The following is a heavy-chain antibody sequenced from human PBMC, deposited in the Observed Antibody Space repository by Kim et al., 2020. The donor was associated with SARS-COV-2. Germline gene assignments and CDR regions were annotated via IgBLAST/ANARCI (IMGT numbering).Heavy chain of an antibody. V-gene: IGHV1-46*01. Sequence: KCQGRVTMTRDTSASTVYMELSSLRSEDTAVYYCARGMYGSGTPFPFFDYWGQGTLVTVSS. CDR3: ARGMYGSGTPFPFFDY. J-gene: IGHJ4*02. D-gene: IGHD3-10*01.